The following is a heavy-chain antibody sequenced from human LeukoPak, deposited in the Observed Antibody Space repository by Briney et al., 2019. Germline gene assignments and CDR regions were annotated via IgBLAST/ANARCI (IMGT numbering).Heavy chain of an antibody. Sequence: SETLSLTCTVSGNSISTGTYYWGWIRQPPGKGLEWIGSLYYSGSSYYNPSLKSRATISVDTSKTQFSLELSSVTAADTAVYYCWRALDYWGQGTLVTVSS. CDR3: WRALDY. V-gene: IGHV4-39*01. J-gene: IGHJ4*02. CDR1: GNSISTGTYY. CDR2: LYYSGSS.